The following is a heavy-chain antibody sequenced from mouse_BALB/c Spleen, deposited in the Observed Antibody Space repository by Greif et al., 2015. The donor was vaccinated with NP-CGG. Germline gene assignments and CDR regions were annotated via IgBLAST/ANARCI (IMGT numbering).Heavy chain of an antibody. Sequence: QVQLQQSGAELVKPGASVKLSCKASGYTFTSYYMYWVKQRPGQGLEWIGGINPSNGGTNFNEKFKSKATLTVDKSSSTAYMQLSSLTSEDSAVYYRTRGAYYYAMDYWGQGTSVTVSS. V-gene: IGHV1S81*02. J-gene: IGHJ4*01. CDR2: INPSNGGT. CDR3: TRGAYYYAMDY. CDR1: GYTFTSYY.